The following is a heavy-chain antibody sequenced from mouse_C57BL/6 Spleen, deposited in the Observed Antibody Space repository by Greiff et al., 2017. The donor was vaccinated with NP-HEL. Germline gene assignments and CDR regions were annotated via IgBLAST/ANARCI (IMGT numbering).Heavy chain of an antibody. J-gene: IGHJ1*03. CDR3: ARSDYGGYIDV. D-gene: IGHD2-4*01. V-gene: IGHV1-47*01. Sequence: QVQLQQSGAELVKPGASVKMSCKASGYTFTTYPIEWMKQNHGKSLEWIGNFHPYNDDTKYNEKFKGKATLTVDKSSSTVYLELSRLTSEDTAVYYCARSDYGGYIDVWGTGTTVTVSS. CDR1: GYTFTTYP. CDR2: FHPYNDDT.